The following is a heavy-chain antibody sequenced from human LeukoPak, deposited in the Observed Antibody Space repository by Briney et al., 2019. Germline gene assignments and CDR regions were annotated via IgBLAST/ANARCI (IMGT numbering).Heavy chain of an antibody. CDR3: ARALAVAGRLDY. CDR2: INPSGGST. D-gene: IGHD6-19*01. Sequence: ASVKVSCKASGYTFTSYYMHWVRQAPGQGLEWMGIINPSGGSTSYAQKFQGRVTVTRDTSTSTVYMELSSLRSEDTAVYYCARALAVAGRLDYWGQGTLVTVSS. J-gene: IGHJ4*02. CDR1: GYTFTSYY. V-gene: IGHV1-46*01.